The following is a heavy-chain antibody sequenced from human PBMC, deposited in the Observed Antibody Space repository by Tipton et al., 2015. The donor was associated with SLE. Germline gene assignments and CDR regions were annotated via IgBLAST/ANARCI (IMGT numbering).Heavy chain of an antibody. Sequence: SLRLSCTASGFGFATYDMHWVRQAPGKGLEWVSFISFEGSNKYYADSVKGRFTISRDNSKNTLYLQMNRLRREDTAVYYCARGRGYSGYDWDYGMDVWGQGTTVTVSS. D-gene: IGHD5-12*01. J-gene: IGHJ6*02. CDR3: ARGRGYSGYDWDYGMDV. CDR2: ISFEGSNK. CDR1: GFGFATYD. V-gene: IGHV3-30*14.